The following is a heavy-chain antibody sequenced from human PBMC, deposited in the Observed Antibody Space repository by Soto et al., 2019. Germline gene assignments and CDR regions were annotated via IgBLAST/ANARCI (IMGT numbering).Heavy chain of an antibody. Sequence: GASVKVSCKASGGTFSSYAISWVRQAPGQGLEWMGGIIPIFGTANYAQKFQGRVTITADESTSTAYMELSSLRSEDTAVYYCARDRGNYDILTGYHDAFDIWGQGTMVTVSS. CDR1: GGTFSSYA. CDR2: IIPIFGTA. CDR3: ARDRGNYDILTGYHDAFDI. D-gene: IGHD3-9*01. V-gene: IGHV1-69*13. J-gene: IGHJ3*02.